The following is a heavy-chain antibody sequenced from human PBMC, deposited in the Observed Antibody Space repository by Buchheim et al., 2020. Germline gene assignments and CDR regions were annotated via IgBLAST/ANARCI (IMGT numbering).Heavy chain of an antibody. CDR3: ARGSDIVATHLFRMDV. Sequence: QVQLQESGPGLVKPSQTLSLTCTVSGGSISSGDYYWSWIRQPPGKGLEWIGYIYYSGSTYYNPSLKSRVTISVEKSKNQFSLKLSSVTAADTAVYYCARGSDIVATHLFRMDVWGQGTT. D-gene: IGHD5-12*01. J-gene: IGHJ6*02. V-gene: IGHV4-30-4*01. CDR2: IYYSGST. CDR1: GGSISSGDYY.